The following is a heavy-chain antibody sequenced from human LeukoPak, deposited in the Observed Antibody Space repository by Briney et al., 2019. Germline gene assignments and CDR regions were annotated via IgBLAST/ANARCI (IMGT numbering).Heavy chain of an antibody. J-gene: IGHJ3*02. V-gene: IGHV1-8*01. CDR3: ARVGITMIVDQKDAFDI. D-gene: IGHD3-22*01. Sequence: ASVKVSCKASGYTFTGYDINWVRQATGQGLEWMGWMNPNSGNTGYAQKLQGRVTMTTDTSTSTAYMELRSLRSDDTAVYYCARVGITMIVDQKDAFDIWGQGTMVTVSS. CDR1: GYTFTGYD. CDR2: MNPNSGNT.